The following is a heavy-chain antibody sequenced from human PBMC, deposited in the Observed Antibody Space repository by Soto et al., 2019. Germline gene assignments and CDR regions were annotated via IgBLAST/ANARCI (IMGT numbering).Heavy chain of an antibody. Sequence: QLQLQESGSGLVKPSQTLSLTCAVSGGSISSGGYSWSWIRQPPGNGLEWIGYIYHSGSTYYNPSLKGRFNISVDRSKNQFSLKLSSVTAADTAVYYCARAEGGIFDYWGQGTLVTVSS. D-gene: IGHD3-16*01. CDR1: GGSISSGGYS. V-gene: IGHV4-30-2*01. J-gene: IGHJ4*02. CDR3: ARAEGGIFDY. CDR2: IYHSGST.